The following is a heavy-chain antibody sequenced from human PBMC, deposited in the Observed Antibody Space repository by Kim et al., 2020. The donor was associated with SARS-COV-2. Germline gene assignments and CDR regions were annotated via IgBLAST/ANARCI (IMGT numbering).Heavy chain of an antibody. CDR3: AADIYSDSRIFDY. D-gene: IGHD3-22*01. V-gene: IGHV1-58*01. Sequence: YAQKFQERVTITRDMSTSTAYMELSSLRSEDTAVYYCAADIYSDSRIFDYWGQGTLVTVSS. J-gene: IGHJ4*02.